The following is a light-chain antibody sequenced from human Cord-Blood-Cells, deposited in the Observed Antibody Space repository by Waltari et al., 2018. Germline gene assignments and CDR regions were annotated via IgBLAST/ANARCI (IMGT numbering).Light chain of an antibody. J-gene: IGLJ3*02. CDR3: CSYAGSSTWV. V-gene: IGLV2-23*01. Sequence: QSALTQPASVSGSPGPSITISCPGTSSDVGSYNIVSWYQQHPGKAPKLMIYEGSKRPAGVSNRFSGSKSGNTASLTISGLQAEDEADYYCCSYAGSSTWVFGGGTKLTVL. CDR1: SSDVGSYNI. CDR2: EGS.